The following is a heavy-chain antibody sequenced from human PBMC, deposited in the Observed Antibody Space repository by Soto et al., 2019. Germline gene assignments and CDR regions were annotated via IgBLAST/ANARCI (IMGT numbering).Heavy chain of an antibody. V-gene: IGHV3-30*18. CDR1: GFTFSSYG. D-gene: IGHD4-17*01. J-gene: IGHJ4*02. CDR3: AKEPLFTVTTDY. Sequence: GGSLRLSCAASGFTFSSYGMHRVRQAPGKGLEWVAVISYGGSNKYYADSVKGRFTISRDNSKNTLYLQMNSLRAEDTAVYYCAKEPLFTVTTDYWGQGTLVTVSS. CDR2: ISYGGSNK.